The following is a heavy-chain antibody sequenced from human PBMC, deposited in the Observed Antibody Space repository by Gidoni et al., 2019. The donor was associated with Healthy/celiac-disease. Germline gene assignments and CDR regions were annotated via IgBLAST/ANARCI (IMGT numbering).Heavy chain of an antibody. D-gene: IGHD2-2*02. CDR3: ARGDGFRDIVVVPAAIVASWDY. CDR2: ISSSGRTR. J-gene: IGHJ4*02. Sequence: EVPPVGSGGALVLPAGSLRLSCASSGLTFRTSDMTWVRQAPGKGLAWVAYISSSGRTRYYADSVKGRFTISRDNARNSLYLQMNSLRAEDTTVYYWARGDGFRDIVVVPAAIVASWDYWGQGTLVTVSS. V-gene: IGHV3-48*03. CDR1: GLTFRTSD.